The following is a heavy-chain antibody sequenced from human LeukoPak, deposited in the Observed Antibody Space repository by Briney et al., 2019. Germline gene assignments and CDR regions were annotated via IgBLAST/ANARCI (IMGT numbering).Heavy chain of an antibody. CDR2: INHSGST. D-gene: IGHD3-22*01. V-gene: IGHV4-34*01. J-gene: IGHJ4*02. CDR3: ARVSRSGYYRFYFDY. CDR1: GGSFSGYY. Sequence: SETLSLTCAVYGGSFSGYYWSWIRQPPGKGLEWIGEINHSGSTNYNPSLKSRVTISVDTPKNQFSLKLSSVTAADTAVYYCARVSRSGYYRFYFDYWGQGTLVTVSS.